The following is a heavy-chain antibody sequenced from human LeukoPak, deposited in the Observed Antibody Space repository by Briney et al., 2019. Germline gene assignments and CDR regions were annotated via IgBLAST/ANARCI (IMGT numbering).Heavy chain of an antibody. D-gene: IGHD3-22*01. CDR1: GYSFTSYW. V-gene: IGHV5-51*01. CDR3: ARLYDSSGYYTKRYYYYYMDV. Sequence: GESLKISCKGSGYSFTSYWIGWVRQMPGKGLEWMGIIYPGDSDTRYSPSFQGQVTISADKSISTAYLQWSSLKASDTAMYYCARLYDSSGYYTKRYYYYYMDVWGKGTTVTVSS. J-gene: IGHJ6*03. CDR2: IYPGDSDT.